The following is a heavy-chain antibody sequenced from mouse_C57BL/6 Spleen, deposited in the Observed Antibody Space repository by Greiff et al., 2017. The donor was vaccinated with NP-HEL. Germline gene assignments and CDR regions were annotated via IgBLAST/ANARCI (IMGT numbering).Heavy chain of an antibody. J-gene: IGHJ2*01. CDR2: IDPSDSYT. Sequence: QVQLQQPGAELVRPGTSVKLSCKASGYTFTSYWMHWVKQRPGQGLAWIGVIDPSDSYTNSNQKFKGKATLTVDTSSTTAYMQLSSLTSEDSAVYYCARGTYSNPYYFDYWGQGTTLTVSS. CDR3: ARGTYSNPYYFDY. V-gene: IGHV1-59*01. CDR1: GYTFTSYW. D-gene: IGHD2-5*01.